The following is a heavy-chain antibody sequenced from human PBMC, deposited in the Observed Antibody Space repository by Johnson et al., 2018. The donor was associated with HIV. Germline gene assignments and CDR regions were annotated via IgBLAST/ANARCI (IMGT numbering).Heavy chain of an antibody. D-gene: IGHD3-22*01. J-gene: IGHJ3*02. CDR1: GFTFSAYG. CDR2: ISSDGSNT. CDR3: AKLTTGLTPINDAFEI. V-gene: IGHV3-30*18. Sequence: QVHLVESGGGLVQPGGFLRLSCAASGFTFSAYGMYWVRQAPGKGLDWVTLISSDGSNTYYADSVKGRFTVPRDNVENTLYLQMNSLRVEDAAVYYCAKLTTGLTPINDAFEIWGQGTRVTVSS.